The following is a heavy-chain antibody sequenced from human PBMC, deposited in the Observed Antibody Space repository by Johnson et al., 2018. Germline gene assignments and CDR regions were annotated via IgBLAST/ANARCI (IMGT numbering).Heavy chain of an antibody. Sequence: QVQLQESGPGLVKPSETXSLTCTVSGGSISSYYWSWIRQPPGKGLEWIGYLYYSGSTNYNPSLKSRVTISVDTSKNQFSLKLSSVTAADTAVYYCARVPPLNWGDYYYGMDVWGQGTTVTVSS. D-gene: IGHD3-16*01. CDR1: GGSISSYY. CDR3: ARVPPLNWGDYYYGMDV. J-gene: IGHJ6*02. CDR2: LYYSGST. V-gene: IGHV4-59*12.